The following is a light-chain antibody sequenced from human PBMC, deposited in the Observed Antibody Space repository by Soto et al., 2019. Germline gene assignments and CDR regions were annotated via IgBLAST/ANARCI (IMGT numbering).Light chain of an antibody. V-gene: IGKV1-5*01. CDR2: DAS. J-gene: IGKJ1*01. CDR3: QQYNNYPRT. CDR1: ESIRTW. Sequence: DIQMTQSPSTLSASIGDRVTITCRASESIRTWLAWYQHKPGKAPKFLIYDASGLESGVPSRFSGSGSGTEFTLTISSLQPDDFAIYYCQQYNNYPRTFGQGTKVDIK.